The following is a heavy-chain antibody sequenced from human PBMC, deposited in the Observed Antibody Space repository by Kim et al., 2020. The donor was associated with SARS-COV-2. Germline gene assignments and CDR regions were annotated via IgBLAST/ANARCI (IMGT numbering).Heavy chain of an antibody. J-gene: IGHJ4*02. D-gene: IGHD3-3*01. CDR2: ISSSGSTI. V-gene: IGHV3-48*03. CDR1: GFTFSSYE. CDR3: ARTYYDFWSGYSPGGY. Sequence: GGSLRLSCAASGFTFSSYEMNWVRQAPGKGLEWVSYISSSGSTIYYADSVKGRFTISRDNAKNSLYLQMNSLRAEDTAVYYCARTYYDFWSGYSPGGYWGQGTLVTVSS.